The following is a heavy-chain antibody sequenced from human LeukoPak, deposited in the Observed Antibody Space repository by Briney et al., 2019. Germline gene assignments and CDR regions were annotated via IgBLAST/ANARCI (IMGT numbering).Heavy chain of an antibody. CDR3: ARDRGPGIKPAGTVGMDV. Sequence: GGSLRLSCAASGFTFSDYYMSWIRQAPGKRLEWLSYISSSSTYTNYADSVKGRFTISRDNAKNSLFLQVNNLRDEDTAVYYCARDRGPGIKPAGTVGMDVWGQGTTVTVSS. V-gene: IGHV3-11*06. CDR2: ISSSSTYT. D-gene: IGHD6-13*01. J-gene: IGHJ6*02. CDR1: GFTFSDYY.